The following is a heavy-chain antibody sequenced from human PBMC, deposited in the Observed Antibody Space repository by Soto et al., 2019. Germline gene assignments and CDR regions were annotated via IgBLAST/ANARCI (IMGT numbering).Heavy chain of an antibody. J-gene: IGHJ5*02. V-gene: IGHV3-30*18. CDR2: VSSDGSNQ. CDR3: AKDRVIQLLPIWPDP. CDR1: GSSFNKYG. Sequence: PGGSLRLSCAASGSSFNKYGMHWVRQAPGKGLEWVAYVSSDGSNQYYADSVKGRFTISRDNSKSTLFLQLDSLRVDDTAVYYCAKDRVIQLLPIWPDPWGQGTLVTVSS. D-gene: IGHD2-2*01.